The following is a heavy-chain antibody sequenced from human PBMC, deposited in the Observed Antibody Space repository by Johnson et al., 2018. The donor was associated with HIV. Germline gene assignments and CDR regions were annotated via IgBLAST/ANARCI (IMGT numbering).Heavy chain of an antibody. CDR1: GFTFSNAW. J-gene: IGHJ3*02. D-gene: IGHD5-12*01. Sequence: QVQLVESGGGLVKPGGSLRLSCAASGFTFSNAWMSWVRQAPGKGLEWVSYISTSDGTIYSADTVKGRFSISRDNAKNSLYLQMNSLRAEDTAVYYCASQVRGLRLGVDAFDIWGQGTMVTVSS. CDR2: ISTSDGTI. CDR3: ASQVRGLRLGVDAFDI. V-gene: IGHV3-11*01.